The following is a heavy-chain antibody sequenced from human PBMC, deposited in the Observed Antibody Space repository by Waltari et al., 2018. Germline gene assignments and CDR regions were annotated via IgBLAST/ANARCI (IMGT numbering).Heavy chain of an antibody. Sequence: EVQLVESGGGLVQPGGSLRLSCVASGFTFSRHWMSWRRQAPGKGLEWVANINEDESEKFYADSVKGRFTISRDNAKNSLYLQMNSLRVEDTAYYYCARDMGIYTNYAAYWGQGTLVTVSS. CDR1: GFTFSRHW. J-gene: IGHJ4*02. V-gene: IGHV3-7*01. CDR3: ARDMGIYTNYAAY. D-gene: IGHD4-4*01. CDR2: INEDESEK.